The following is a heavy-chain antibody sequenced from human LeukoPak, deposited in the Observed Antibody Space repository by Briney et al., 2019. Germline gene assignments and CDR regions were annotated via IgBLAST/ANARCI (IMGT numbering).Heavy chain of an antibody. CDR3: ARDNKHDSSSWYFYYYNGMDV. J-gene: IGHJ6*02. CDR1: GGTFSSYA. V-gene: IGHV1-69*04. D-gene: IGHD6-13*01. Sequence: ASVKVSCKASGGTFSSYAISWVRQAPGQGLEWMGRIIPILGIANYAQKFQGRVTITADKSTSTAYMELSSLRSEDTAVYYCARDNKHDSSSWYFYYYNGMDVWGQGTTVTVS. CDR2: IIPILGIA.